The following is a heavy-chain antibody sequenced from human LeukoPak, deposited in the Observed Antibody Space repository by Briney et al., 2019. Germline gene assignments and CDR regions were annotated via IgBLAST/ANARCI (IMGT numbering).Heavy chain of an antibody. CDR2: INHSGST. CDR1: GGSFSGYY. Sequence: PSETLSLTCAVYGGSFSGYYWSWIRQPPGKGLEWIGEINHSGSTNYNPSLKSRVTISVDTSKNQFSLKLSSVTAADTAVYYCARWVGTRPDNPYYYYGMDVWGQGTTVTVSS. V-gene: IGHV4-34*01. D-gene: IGHD3-10*01. CDR3: ARWVGTRPDNPYYYYGMDV. J-gene: IGHJ6*02.